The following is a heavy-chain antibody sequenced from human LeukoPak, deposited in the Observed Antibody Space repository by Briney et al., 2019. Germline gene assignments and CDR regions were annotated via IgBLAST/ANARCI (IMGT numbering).Heavy chain of an antibody. Sequence: PPGGSLRLSCAASGFTFDDYGMSWVRQAPGKGLEWVSGINWNGGSTGYADSVKGRFTISRDNAKNSLYLQMNSLRAEDTALYYCARVQGYCSSTSCYFDYWGQGTLVTVSS. CDR2: INWNGGST. D-gene: IGHD2-2*01. CDR3: ARVQGYCSSTSCYFDY. V-gene: IGHV3-20*04. J-gene: IGHJ4*02. CDR1: GFTFDDYG.